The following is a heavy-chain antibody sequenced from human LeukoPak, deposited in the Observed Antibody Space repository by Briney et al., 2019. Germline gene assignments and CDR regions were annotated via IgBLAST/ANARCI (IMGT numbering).Heavy chain of an antibody. CDR1: GFTFSSYA. D-gene: IGHD1-14*01. CDR2: ISGSGGST. Sequence: GGSLRLSCAASGFTFSSYAMSWVRQAPGKGLEWVSAISGSGGSTYYADSVKGRFTISRDNSKNTLYLQMNSLRAEDTAVYYCAKPREENRRVSSGVDVWGQGTTVTVSS. V-gene: IGHV3-23*01. CDR3: AKPREENRRVSSGVDV. J-gene: IGHJ6*02.